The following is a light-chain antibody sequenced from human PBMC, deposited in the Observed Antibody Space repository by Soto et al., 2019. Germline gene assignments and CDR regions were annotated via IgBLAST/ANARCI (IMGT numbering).Light chain of an antibody. CDR3: QQYGGSPHT. V-gene: IGKV3-20*01. Sequence: EIVLTQSPGILSLSPGERATLSCRASQSVSCYLAWYQRKPGQAPRLLIYGASSRATGIPDRFSGSGSGTDFTRTISRLEPEDVAVNYCQQYGGSPHTFGQATNVEFQ. CDR2: GAS. J-gene: IGKJ1*01. CDR1: QSVSCY.